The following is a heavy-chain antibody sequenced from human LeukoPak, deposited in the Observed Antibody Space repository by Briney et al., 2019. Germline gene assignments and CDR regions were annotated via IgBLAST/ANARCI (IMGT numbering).Heavy chain of an antibody. CDR3: ARGGMGANSQEYYYYGMDV. CDR1: GFSFSTYG. CDR2: ISRTSSYI. J-gene: IGHJ6*02. D-gene: IGHD2-8*01. V-gene: IGHV3-21*01. Sequence: GSLRLSCAAAGFSFSTYGMNWVRQTPGKGLEWVSSISRTSSYIYYADSGKGRFTLSRDNGKNSLYLQMNSLRAEDTAVYYCARGGMGANSQEYYYYGMDVRGQGTTVTVSS.